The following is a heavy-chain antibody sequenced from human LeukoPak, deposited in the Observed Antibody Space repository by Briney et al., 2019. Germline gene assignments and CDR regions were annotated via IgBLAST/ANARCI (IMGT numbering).Heavy chain of an antibody. V-gene: IGHV3-48*03. Sequence: GGSLRLSCAASGFTFSSYEMNCVRQAPGKGLEWVSYISSSGSTIYYADSVKGRFTISRDNAKNSLYLQMNSLRAEDTAVYYCASPSKSSGWYVDYWGQGTLVTVSS. D-gene: IGHD6-19*01. J-gene: IGHJ4*02. CDR3: ASPSKSSGWYVDY. CDR1: GFTFSSYE. CDR2: ISSSGSTI.